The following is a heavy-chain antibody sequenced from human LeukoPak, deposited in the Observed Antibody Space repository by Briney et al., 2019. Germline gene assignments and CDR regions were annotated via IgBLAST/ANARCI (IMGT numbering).Heavy chain of an antibody. V-gene: IGHV4-59*01. J-gene: IGHJ4*02. Sequence: KSSETLSLTCTVSGGSISSYYWSWIRQPPGKGLEWIGYIYYSGSTNYNPSLKSRVTISVDTSKNQFSLKLSSVTAADTAVYYCARARYSSSWACDYWGQGTLVTVSS. D-gene: IGHD6-13*01. CDR1: GGSISSYY. CDR3: ARARYSSSWACDY. CDR2: IYYSGST.